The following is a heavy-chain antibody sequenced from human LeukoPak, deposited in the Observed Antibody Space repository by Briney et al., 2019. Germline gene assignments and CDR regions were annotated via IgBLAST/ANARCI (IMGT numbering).Heavy chain of an antibody. CDR3: ARARDGYALYYYYYYMDV. D-gene: IGHD5-24*01. CDR1: GGSISSYY. V-gene: IGHV4-59*01. CDR2: IYYSGST. J-gene: IGHJ6*03. Sequence: SETLSLTCTVSGGSISSYYWSWIRQPPGKGLEWIGYIYYSGSTNYNPSLKSRVTISVDTSKNQFSLKLSSVTAADTAVYYCARARDGYALYYYYYYMDVWGKGTTVTISS.